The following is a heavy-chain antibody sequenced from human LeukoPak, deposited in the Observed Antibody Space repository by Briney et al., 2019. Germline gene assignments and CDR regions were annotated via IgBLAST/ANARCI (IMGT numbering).Heavy chain of an antibody. CDR2: VNEDGSVK. CDR3: AKVPRDSDCY. CDR1: GGTFSAYW. J-gene: IGHJ4*02. V-gene: IGHV3-7*01. Sequence: GGSLRLSCAVSGGTFSAYWMAWVRQSPGKGLEWVAEVNEDGSVKYYVDSMKGRFTISRDNAKNSLYLQMNSLGAEDTAVYYCAKVPRDSDCYWGQGTLVTVSS. D-gene: IGHD2-21*02.